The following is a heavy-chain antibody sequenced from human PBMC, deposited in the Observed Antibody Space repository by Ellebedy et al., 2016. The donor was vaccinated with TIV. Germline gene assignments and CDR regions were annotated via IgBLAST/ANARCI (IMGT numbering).Heavy chain of an antibody. CDR2: IDWDDDT. J-gene: IGHJ3*02. V-gene: IGHV2-70*04. CDR3: ARISRDAFDI. Sequence: SGPTLAKPTQPLTLTCTLSGLSVRSSGMRVSWFRQPPGKALEWLARIDWDDDTFYNTSLKTRLTISTDTSKNQVVLTMTVMEPVDTATYYCARISRDAFDIWGQGTMVIVSS. CDR1: GLSVRSSGMR.